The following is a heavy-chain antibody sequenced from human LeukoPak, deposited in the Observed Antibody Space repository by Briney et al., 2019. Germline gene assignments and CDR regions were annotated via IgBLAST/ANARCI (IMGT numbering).Heavy chain of an antibody. CDR3: ARQERYYYGMDV. Sequence: SQTLSLTCAVSGGSIGSGGYSWGWLRQPPGKGLEWIGYIYHSGSTYYNPSLKSRGTISVDRCKNQFSLKLSSVTAADTTVYYCARQERYYYGMDVWGQGTTVTVSS. J-gene: IGHJ6*02. CDR2: IYHSGST. D-gene: IGHD1-26*01. V-gene: IGHV4-30-2*01. CDR1: GGSIGSGGYS.